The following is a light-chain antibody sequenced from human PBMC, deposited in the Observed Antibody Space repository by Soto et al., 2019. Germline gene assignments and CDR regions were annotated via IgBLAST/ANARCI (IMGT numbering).Light chain of an antibody. V-gene: IGLV2-8*01. CDR2: EVS. CDR1: SSDVGGYNY. CDR3: SSYAGTTKAV. Sequence: QSVLTQPPSASGSPGQSVTISCSGTSSDVGGYNYVSWYQQQPGKAPKLMIYEVSKRPSGVPDRFSGSKSGNTASLTVSGLQADDEADYYCSSYAGTTKAVFGGGTKLTVL. J-gene: IGLJ3*02.